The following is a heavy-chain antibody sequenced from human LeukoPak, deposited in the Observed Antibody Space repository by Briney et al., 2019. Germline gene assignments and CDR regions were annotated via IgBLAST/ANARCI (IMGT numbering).Heavy chain of an antibody. D-gene: IGHD5-18*01. J-gene: IGHJ4*02. Sequence: SETLSLTCAVYGGSFSGYYWSWIRQPPGKGLEWIGEINHSGSTNYNPSLKSRVTISVDTSKNQFSLKLSSVTAADRAVYYCAREPGYSYGPDYWGQGTLVTVSS. CDR1: GGSFSGYY. CDR3: AREPGYSYGPDY. CDR2: INHSGST. V-gene: IGHV4-34*01.